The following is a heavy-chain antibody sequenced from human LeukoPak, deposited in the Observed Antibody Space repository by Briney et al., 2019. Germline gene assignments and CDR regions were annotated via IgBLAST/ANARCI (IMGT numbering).Heavy chain of an antibody. Sequence: SVKVSCKASGGTFSSYAISWVRQAPGQGLEWMGRIIPILGIANYAQKFQGRVTITADKSTSTAYMELSSLRSEDTAVYYCARDAYCSGGSCYASAFDIWGQGTMVTVSS. CDR1: GGTFSSYA. V-gene: IGHV1-69*04. D-gene: IGHD2-15*01. J-gene: IGHJ3*02. CDR2: IIPILGIA. CDR3: ARDAYCSGGSCYASAFDI.